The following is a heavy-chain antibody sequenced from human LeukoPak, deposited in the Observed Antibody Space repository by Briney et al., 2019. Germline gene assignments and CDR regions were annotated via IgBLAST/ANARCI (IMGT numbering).Heavy chain of an antibody. D-gene: IGHD6-13*01. CDR2: ISYDGSNK. CDR1: GFTFSSYA. V-gene: IGHV3-30-3*01. J-gene: IGHJ5*02. CDR3: ARGGAIIAAAARFDP. Sequence: GGSLRLSCAASGFTFSSYAMHWVRQAPGKGLEWVAVISYDGSNKYYADSVKGRFTISRDNAKNTLYLQMNSLRAEDTAVYYCARGGAIIAAAARFDPWGQGTLVTVSS.